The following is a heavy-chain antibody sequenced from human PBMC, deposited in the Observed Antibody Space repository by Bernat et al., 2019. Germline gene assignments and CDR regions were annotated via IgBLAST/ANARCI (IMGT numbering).Heavy chain of an antibody. J-gene: IGHJ3*02. Sequence: QVQLVQSGAEVKKPGSSVKVSCKASGGTFSSYAISWVRQAPGQGLEWMGGIIPIFGTANYAQKFQGRVTIIADKSTSTAYMELSSLRSEDTAVYYCARDREMATDWVSGAFDIWGQGTMVTVSS. V-gene: IGHV1-69*06. CDR2: IIPIFGTA. D-gene: IGHD5-24*01. CDR1: GGTFSSYA. CDR3: ARDREMATDWVSGAFDI.